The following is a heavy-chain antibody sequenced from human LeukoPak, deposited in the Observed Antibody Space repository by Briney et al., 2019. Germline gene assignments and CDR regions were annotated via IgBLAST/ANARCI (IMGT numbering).Heavy chain of an antibody. CDR1: GFTVSSNY. CDR2: IYSGGST. D-gene: IGHD4-23*01. Sequence: GGSLRLSCAASGFTVSSNYMSWVRQAPGKGLEWVSVIYSGGSTYYADSVKGRFTISRDNAKNSLYLQMNSLRAEDTAVYYCARVGGLPPTHYYYMDVWGKGTTVTVSS. CDR3: ARVGGLPPTHYYYMDV. J-gene: IGHJ6*03. V-gene: IGHV3-53*01.